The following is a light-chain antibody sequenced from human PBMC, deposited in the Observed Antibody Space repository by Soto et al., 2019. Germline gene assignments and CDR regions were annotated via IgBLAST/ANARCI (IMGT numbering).Light chain of an antibody. V-gene: IGKV3-20*01. CDR3: QQYGGSPT. CDR1: QSVSSN. CDR2: GAS. Sequence: ELLLTYSPGTLSLSSAERDTLSCRASQSVSSNLAWYQQKPGQAPRLLISGASSRATGIQDRFSGSGSGTDFTLTISRLDPEDFEVYSCQQYGGSPTFGQGNKV. J-gene: IGKJ1*01.